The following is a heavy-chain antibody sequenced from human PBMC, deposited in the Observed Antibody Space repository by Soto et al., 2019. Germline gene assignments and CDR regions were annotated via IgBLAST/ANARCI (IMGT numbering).Heavy chain of an antibody. J-gene: IGHJ1*01. D-gene: IGHD3-22*01. CDR1: GGSISSHY. V-gene: IGHV4-59*11. CDR2: IYYSGST. Sequence: SETLSLTCTVSGGSISSHYWRWIRQTPGKGLEWIGYIYYSGSTNCNPSLKSRVTISVDTSKNQFSLKLNSLRAEDTAVYYCARDRVESGYPEYFQHWGQGTLVTVSS. CDR3: ARDRVESGYPEYFQH.